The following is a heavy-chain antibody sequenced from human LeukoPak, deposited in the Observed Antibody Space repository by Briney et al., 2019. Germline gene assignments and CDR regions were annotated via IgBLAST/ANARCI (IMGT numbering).Heavy chain of an antibody. CDR2: IYTSGST. CDR3: ARLGGYCSSTSCYTGWFDP. V-gene: IGHV4-4*07. CDR1: GGSISNYY. D-gene: IGHD2-2*02. J-gene: IGHJ5*02. Sequence: SETLSLTCTVSGGSISNYYWSWIRQPAGKGLEWIGRIYTSGSTNYNPSLKSRVTMSVEMSKNQFSLKLSSVTAADTAVYYCARLGGYCSSTSCYTGWFDPWGQGTLVTVSS.